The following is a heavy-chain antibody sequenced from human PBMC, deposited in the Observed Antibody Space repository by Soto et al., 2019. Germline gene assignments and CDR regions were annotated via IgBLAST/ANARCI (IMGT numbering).Heavy chain of an antibody. CDR3: AKDLGLGTMIDGAFDI. CDR1: GFTFSSYA. CDR2: ISGSGGST. J-gene: IGHJ3*02. D-gene: IGHD3-22*01. Sequence: GSLLLSCSASGFTFSSYAVSWVRKAAGKGLEWVSAISGSGGSTYYADSVKGRFTISRDNSKNTLYLQMNSLRAEDTAVYYCAKDLGLGTMIDGAFDIWGQGTMVTV. V-gene: IGHV3-23*01.